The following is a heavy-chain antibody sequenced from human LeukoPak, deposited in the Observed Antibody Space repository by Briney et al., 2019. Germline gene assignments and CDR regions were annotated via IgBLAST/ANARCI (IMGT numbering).Heavy chain of an antibody. D-gene: IGHD3-9*01. CDR1: GFTFSSYA. Sequence: GGSLRLSCAASGFTFSSYAMSWVRQAPGKGLEWVSAISGSGGSTYYADSVKGRFTISRDNSKNTLYLQMSSLRAEDTAVYYCARVGATGSYDILTGYYRNFDYWGQGTLVTVSS. J-gene: IGHJ4*02. V-gene: IGHV3-23*01. CDR3: ARVGATGSYDILTGYYRNFDY. CDR2: ISGSGGST.